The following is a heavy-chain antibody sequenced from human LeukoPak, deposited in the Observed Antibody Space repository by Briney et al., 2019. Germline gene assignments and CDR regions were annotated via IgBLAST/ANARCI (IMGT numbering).Heavy chain of an antibody. CDR3: LRDSGLGNDAFDI. CDR1: GGSLSGYY. V-gene: IGHV4-34*01. D-gene: IGHD3-10*01. J-gene: IGHJ3*02. CDR2: INHSGST. Sequence: SETLSLTCAVYGGSLSGYYWSWIRQPPGKGLEWIGEINHSGSTNYNPSLKSRVTISVDTSKNQFSLQLNSVTPEDTAVYYCLRDSGLGNDAFDIWGHGTMVTVSS.